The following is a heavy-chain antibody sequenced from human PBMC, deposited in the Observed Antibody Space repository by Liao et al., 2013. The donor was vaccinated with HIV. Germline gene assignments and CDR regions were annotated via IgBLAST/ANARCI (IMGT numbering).Heavy chain of an antibody. CDR3: TRGPYNGGSGIDH. Sequence: QLQLQESGPGLVKPSETLSLTCTVSGGSISSSSYYWAWIRQPAGKGLEWIGRISSSGSTLYNPSLKSRLTMSVDTSKNEFSLKLSSVTAADSAVYFCTRGPYNGGSGIDHWGQGTLVTVSS. J-gene: IGHJ4*02. V-gene: IGHV4-39*07. D-gene: IGHD6-19*01. CDR2: ISSSGST. CDR1: GGSISSSSYY.